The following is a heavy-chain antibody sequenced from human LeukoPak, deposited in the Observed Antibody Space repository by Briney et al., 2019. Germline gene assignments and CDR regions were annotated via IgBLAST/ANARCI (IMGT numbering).Heavy chain of an antibody. D-gene: IGHD6-19*01. V-gene: IGHV3-30*03. CDR1: RFTFSSYG. CDR2: ISYDGSKK. Sequence: AGGSLRLSCAASRFTFSSYGMHWVRQAPGKGLEWVAIISYDGSKKYYSDSVKGRFTISRDSSKNTLYLQMNSLRVEDTAVYYCARGPRMSRGWYVEHEIDYYYYCMDVWGEGTTVTVSS. J-gene: IGHJ6*03. CDR3: ARGPRMSRGWYVEHEIDYYYYCMDV.